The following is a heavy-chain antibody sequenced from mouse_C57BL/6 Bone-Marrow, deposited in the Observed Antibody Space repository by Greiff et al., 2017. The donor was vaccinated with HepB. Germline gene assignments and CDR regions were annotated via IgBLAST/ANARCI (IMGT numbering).Heavy chain of an antibody. D-gene: IGHD2-4*01. CDR2: IHPNSGRT. J-gene: IGHJ1*03. V-gene: IGHV1-64*01. CDR3: ARLRGLRQRDWYFDV. Sequence: VQLQQPGAELVKPGASVKLSCKASGYPFPSYWMHWVKQRPGQGLEWIGMIHPNSGRTNSNEKLKSKATLTVDKSSSKAYMQLSSLTSEDSAVYYCARLRGLRQRDWYFDVWGTGTTVTVSS. CDR1: GYPFPSYW.